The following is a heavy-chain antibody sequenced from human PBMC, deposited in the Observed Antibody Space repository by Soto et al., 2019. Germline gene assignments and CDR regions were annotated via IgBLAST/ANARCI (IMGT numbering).Heavy chain of an antibody. J-gene: IGHJ5*02. CDR1: GFTFSSYS. CDR2: ISSSSSYI. Sequence: EVQLVESGGGLVKPGGSLRLSCAASGFTFSSYSMNWVRQAPGKGLEWVSSISSSSSYIYYADSVKGRFTISRDNAKNSLYLQMNSLRAEDTAVYYCARGRDSSTVGNWFDPWGQGTLVTVSS. V-gene: IGHV3-21*01. CDR3: ARGRDSSTVGNWFDP. D-gene: IGHD6-6*01.